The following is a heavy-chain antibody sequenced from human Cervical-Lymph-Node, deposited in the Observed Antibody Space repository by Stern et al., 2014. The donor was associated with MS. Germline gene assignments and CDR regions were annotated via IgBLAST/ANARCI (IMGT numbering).Heavy chain of an antibody. CDR3: ARATTAQYSSGWTNWFDP. D-gene: IGHD6-25*01. CDR2: INPNRGVT. Sequence: QVQLVQSGAEVKKPGASVKVSCKASGYTFTDYYLHWVRQAPGQGLEWMGWINPNRGVTNYAQKFQGWVTMTRDTSISTAYMELSRLRSDDTAVYYCARATTAQYSSGWTNWFDPWGQGTLVTVSS. J-gene: IGHJ5*02. V-gene: IGHV1-2*04. CDR1: GYTFTDYY.